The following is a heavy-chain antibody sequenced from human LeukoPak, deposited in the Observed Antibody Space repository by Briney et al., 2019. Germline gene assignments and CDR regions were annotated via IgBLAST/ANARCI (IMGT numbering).Heavy chain of an antibody. Sequence: GGSLRLSCAASGFTFSSYSMNWVRQAPGKGLEWVSYISSSSSTIYYVDSVKGRFTISRDNAKNSLYLQMNSLRAEDTAVYYCARRYDFWSGYYTDYFDYWGQGTLVTVSS. CDR1: GFTFSSYS. CDR3: ARRYDFWSGYYTDYFDY. V-gene: IGHV3-48*04. J-gene: IGHJ4*02. CDR2: ISSSSSTI. D-gene: IGHD3-3*01.